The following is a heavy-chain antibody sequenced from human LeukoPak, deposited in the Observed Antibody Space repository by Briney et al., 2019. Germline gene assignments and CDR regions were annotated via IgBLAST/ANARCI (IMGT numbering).Heavy chain of an antibody. Sequence: SETLSLTCTVSGGSISSYYWSWIRQPPGKGLEWIGYIYTSGSTNYNPSLKSRVTISVDTSKNQFSLKLSSVTAADTAVYYCARDSDTAMVKGNYYYYMDVRGKGTTVTVSS. CDR1: GGSISSYY. J-gene: IGHJ6*03. V-gene: IGHV4-4*09. D-gene: IGHD5-18*01. CDR2: IYTSGST. CDR3: ARDSDTAMVKGNYYYYMDV.